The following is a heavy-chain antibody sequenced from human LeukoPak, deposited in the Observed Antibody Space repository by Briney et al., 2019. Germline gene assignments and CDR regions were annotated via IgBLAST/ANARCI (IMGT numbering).Heavy chain of an antibody. J-gene: IGHJ2*01. Sequence: GGSLRLSCAASGFTFSDYYMSWIRQAPGKGLEWVSYISSSGSTIYYADSVKGRFTISRDNAKNSLCLQMNSLRAEDTAVYYWARKSDCSGGSCYQKGPHPNWYFDLWGRGTLVTVSS. CDR1: GFTFSDYY. CDR3: ARKSDCSGGSCYQKGPHPNWYFDL. CDR2: ISSSGSTI. V-gene: IGHV3-11*01. D-gene: IGHD2-15*01.